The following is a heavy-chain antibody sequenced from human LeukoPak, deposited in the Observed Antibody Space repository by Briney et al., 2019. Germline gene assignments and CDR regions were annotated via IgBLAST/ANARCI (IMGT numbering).Heavy chain of an antibody. CDR2: IYYSGST. V-gene: IGHV4-59*01. J-gene: IGHJ5*02. CDR3: ARSYYVGGDWFDP. CDR1: GGSISSYY. Sequence: SETLSLTCTVSGGSISSYYWSWIRQPPGKGLEWIGYIYYSGSTNYNPSLKSRVTISVDTSKNQFSLKLSSVTAADTAVYYCARSYYVGGDWFDPWGQGTLVTVSS. D-gene: IGHD3-10*01.